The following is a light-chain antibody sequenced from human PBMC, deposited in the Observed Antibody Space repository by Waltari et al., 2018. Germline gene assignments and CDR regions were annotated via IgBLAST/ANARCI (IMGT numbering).Light chain of an antibody. CDR3: CSFTSSSTWV. CDR2: DVS. J-gene: IGLJ3*02. Sequence: QSALTQPASVSGSPGQSITISCTGTATDLGGYKYVSWYQQRPGKAPKLIIFDVSSRPSGISNRFSGSKFGNTASLTISGLQPEDEADYYCCSFTSSSTWVFGGGTKLTVL. V-gene: IGLV2-14*01. CDR1: ATDLGGYKY.